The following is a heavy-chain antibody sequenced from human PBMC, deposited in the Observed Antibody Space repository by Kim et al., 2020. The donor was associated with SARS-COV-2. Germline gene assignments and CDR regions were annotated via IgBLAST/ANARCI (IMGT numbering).Heavy chain of an antibody. Sequence: NSNPSLRSRVTRALDTSTNQFSLHLNSVTAADTAVYYCARQRTLTSSLDPWGQGTLVTVSS. CDR3: ARQRTLTSSLDP. V-gene: IGHV4-59*08. J-gene: IGHJ5*02. D-gene: IGHD2-2*01.